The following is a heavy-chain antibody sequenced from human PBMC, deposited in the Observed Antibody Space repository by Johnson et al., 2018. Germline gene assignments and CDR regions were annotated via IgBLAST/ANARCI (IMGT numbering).Heavy chain of an antibody. CDR2: ITGGGDST. Sequence: EVQLLESGGGLILPGRSRRLSCAASEFTLSNYAMTWVRHTPEKGMAWVSTITGGGDSTYYADSVKGRFIVSKDNSKNTLGLQMNSLRAEDTALYYCAKDSGHDVLWSGYYTPVDSWGQGTLVTVSS. V-gene: IGHV3-23*01. J-gene: IGHJ4*02. CDR1: EFTLSNYA. D-gene: IGHD3-3*01. CDR3: AKDSGHDVLWSGYYTPVDS.